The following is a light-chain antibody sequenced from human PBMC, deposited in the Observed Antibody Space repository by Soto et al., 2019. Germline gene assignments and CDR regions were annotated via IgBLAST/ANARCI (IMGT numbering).Light chain of an antibody. CDR2: GAS. J-gene: IGKJ1*01. CDR1: QSVSTN. V-gene: IGKV3-15*01. CDR3: QQYNSWPPWT. Sequence: RVMTQSPATLSLSPGERATLSCRASQSVSTNVAWYQQKPGQAPRLLIYGASTRATDSPARFSGSGSGTAFTLTISSLQSEDFAVYYCQQYNSWPPWTFGQGTKVEVK.